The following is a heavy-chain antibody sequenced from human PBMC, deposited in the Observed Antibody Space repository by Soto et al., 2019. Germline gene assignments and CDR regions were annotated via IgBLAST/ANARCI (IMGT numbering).Heavy chain of an antibody. CDR1: GGTFSSYA. CDR3: ARDHCSSTSCPPYNWFDP. J-gene: IGHJ5*02. D-gene: IGHD2-2*01. V-gene: IGHV1-69*13. Sequence: GASVKVSCKSSGGTFSSYAISCVRQAPGQGLEWMGGIIPIFGTANYAQKFQGRVTITADESTSTAYMELSSLRSEDTAVYYCARDHCSSTSCPPYNWFDPWGQGTLVTVS. CDR2: IIPIFGTA.